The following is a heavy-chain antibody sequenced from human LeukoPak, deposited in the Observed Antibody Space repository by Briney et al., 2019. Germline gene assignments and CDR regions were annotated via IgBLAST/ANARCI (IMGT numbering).Heavy chain of an antibody. V-gene: IGHV1-24*01. CDR2: FDPEDGET. D-gene: IGHD6-13*01. Sequence: ASVKVSCKVSGYTLTELSMHWVRQAPGKGLEWMGGFDPEDGETIYAQKFQGRVTMTEDTSTDTAYMGLSSLRSEDTAVYYCATGIAAAGGFDYWGQGTLVTVSS. CDR3: ATGIAAAGGFDY. J-gene: IGHJ4*02. CDR1: GYTLTELS.